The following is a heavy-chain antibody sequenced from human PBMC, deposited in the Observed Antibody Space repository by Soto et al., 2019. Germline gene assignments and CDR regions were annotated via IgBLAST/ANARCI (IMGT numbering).Heavy chain of an antibody. CDR2: INPSGGIT. CDR3: ASSPGFSGSWYGSPPYLSHGMDV. Sequence: QMQLVQSGAEVKRPGASVRVSCKSSGYTFTSFYIHWVRQAPGQGLEWMGIINPSGGITNFAQRFQGSVTMTRDLSTNKHSTDLSSLKSNDTAVDYCASSPGFSGSWYGSPPYLSHGMDVWGSGTTVTVPP. D-gene: IGHD6-13*01. V-gene: IGHV1-46*01. J-gene: IGHJ6*04. CDR1: GYTFTSFY.